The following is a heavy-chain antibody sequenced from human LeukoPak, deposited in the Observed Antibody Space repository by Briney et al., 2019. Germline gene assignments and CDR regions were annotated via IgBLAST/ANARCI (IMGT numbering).Heavy chain of an antibody. Sequence: PGGSLRLSCAASGFTFSTSAMSWVRRAPGKGLEWVSTISGNGASTFYADSVKGRFTISRDNSKNTLSLHMSSLRAEDTATYYCARVVYTRTTYLPFDYWGQGTLVTVSS. CDR3: ARVVYTRTTYLPFDY. V-gene: IGHV3-23*01. D-gene: IGHD2-8*02. J-gene: IGHJ4*02. CDR1: GFTFSTSA. CDR2: ISGNGAST.